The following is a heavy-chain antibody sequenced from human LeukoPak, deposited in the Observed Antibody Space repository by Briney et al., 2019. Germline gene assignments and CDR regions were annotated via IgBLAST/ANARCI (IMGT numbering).Heavy chain of an antibody. V-gene: IGHV4-59*01. CDR3: ARGPDYYDSSGYYPDPHFDY. CDR2: IYYSGST. CDR1: GGSISSYY. Sequence: SETLSLTCTVSGGSISSYYWSWIRQPPGKGLEWIGYIYYSGSTNYNPSLKSRVTISVDTSKNQFSLKLSSVTAADTAVYYCARGPDYYDSSGYYPDPHFDYWGQGTLVTVSP. J-gene: IGHJ4*02. D-gene: IGHD3-22*01.